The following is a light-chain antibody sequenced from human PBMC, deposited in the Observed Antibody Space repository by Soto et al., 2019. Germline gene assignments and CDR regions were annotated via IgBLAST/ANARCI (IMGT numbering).Light chain of an antibody. CDR3: QQYYTTPRT. CDR2: WAS. CDR1: LIVLYSSNNKNY. V-gene: IGKV4-1*01. J-gene: IGKJ1*01. Sequence: DIVMTQSPDSLAVSLGERATINCKSSLIVLYSSNNKNYLAWYQQKPGQPPKLLIYWASTRESGVPDRFSGSGSGTDFTLTISSLQAEDVAVYYCQQYYTTPRTFGQGTKVEI.